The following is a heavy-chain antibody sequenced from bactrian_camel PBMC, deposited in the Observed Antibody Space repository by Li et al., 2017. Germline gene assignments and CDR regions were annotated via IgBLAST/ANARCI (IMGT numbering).Heavy chain of an antibody. D-gene: IGHD7*01. J-gene: IGHJ4*01. Sequence: HVQLVESGGGSVQAGGSLTLSCEARGYNLGSNCFGWFRQGPGKEREGVAVINSDGFTVYADSVKGRFTISQDNAKTTVYLQMDSLKPNDSAVYYCAAEILRCSVGTWDLRRGTDYWGQGTQVTVS. CDR1: GYNLGSNC. CDR2: INSDGFT. CDR3: AAEILRCSVGTWDLRRGTDY. V-gene: IGHV3S53*01.